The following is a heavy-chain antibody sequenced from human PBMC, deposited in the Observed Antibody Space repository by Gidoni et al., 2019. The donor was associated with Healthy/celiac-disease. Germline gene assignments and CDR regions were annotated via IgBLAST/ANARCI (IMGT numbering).Heavy chain of an antibody. V-gene: IGHV3-30*18. Sequence: QVQLVESGGGVVQPGRSLRLSCAASGFTFSSYGMHWVRQAPGKGLEWVAVISYDGSNKYYADSVKGRFTISRDNSKNTLYLQMNSLRAEDTAVYYCAKTYSSSRKYYYYGMDVWGQGTTVTVSS. J-gene: IGHJ6*02. CDR3: AKTYSSSRKYYYYGMDV. CDR2: ISYDGSNK. CDR1: GFTFSSYG. D-gene: IGHD6-6*01.